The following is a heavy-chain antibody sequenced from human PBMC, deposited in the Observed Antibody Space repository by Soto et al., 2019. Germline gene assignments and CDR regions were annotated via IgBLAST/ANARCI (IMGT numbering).Heavy chain of an antibody. J-gene: IGHJ6*02. V-gene: IGHV3-23*01. CDR3: AKVPIFGVVSRSYGMDV. D-gene: IGHD3-3*02. CDR1: GYTFTSYA. CDR2: ISGSGDNT. Sequence: EVQLLESGGGLVQPGGSLRLSCAASGYTFTSYAMNWVRQAPGKGLEWVSAISGSGDNTYYADSVKGRFAISRDNSKNTLYLQMNRLRAEDTAVYYCAKVPIFGVVSRSYGMDVWGQGTTVTVSS.